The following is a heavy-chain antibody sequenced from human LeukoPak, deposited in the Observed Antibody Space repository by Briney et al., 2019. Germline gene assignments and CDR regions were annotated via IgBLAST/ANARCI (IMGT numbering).Heavy chain of an antibody. D-gene: IGHD6-13*01. CDR3: ARGVYYFDY. Sequence: GGSLRLSCAASGFTFSSHSMSWVRQAPGKGLEWVSYISISSTTIYYADSVKGRFTISRDNAKNTLYLQMNSLRAEDTAVYYCARGVYYFDYWGQGTLVTVSS. V-gene: IGHV3-48*04. CDR2: ISISSTTI. CDR1: GFTFSSHS. J-gene: IGHJ4*02.